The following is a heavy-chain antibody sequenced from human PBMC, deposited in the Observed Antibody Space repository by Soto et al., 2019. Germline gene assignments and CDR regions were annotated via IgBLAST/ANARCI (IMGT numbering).Heavy chain of an antibody. V-gene: IGHV5-10-1*01. CDR2: IDPSDSYT. CDR1: GYSFTSYW. CDR3: ARQGRNLYYIYGMDV. Sequence: GESLKISCKGSGYSFTSYWISWVRQMPGKGLEWMGRIDPSDSYTNYSPSFQGHVTISADKSISTAYLQWSSLKASDTAMYYCARQGRNLYYIYGMDVWGQGTTVTVSS. J-gene: IGHJ6*02.